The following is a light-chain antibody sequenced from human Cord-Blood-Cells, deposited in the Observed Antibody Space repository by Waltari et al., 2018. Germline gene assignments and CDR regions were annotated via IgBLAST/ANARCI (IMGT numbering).Light chain of an antibody. CDR3: SSYTSSSTL. V-gene: IGLV2-14*01. CDR2: DVS. Sequence: QSALTQPASVSGSPEQSLTISCTGTSSDVGGYNYVSWYQQHPGKAPKLMIYDVSNRPSGVSNRFSGSKSGNTASLTISGLQAEDEADYYCSSYTSSSTLFGGGTKLTVL. CDR1: SSDVGGYNY. J-gene: IGLJ2*01.